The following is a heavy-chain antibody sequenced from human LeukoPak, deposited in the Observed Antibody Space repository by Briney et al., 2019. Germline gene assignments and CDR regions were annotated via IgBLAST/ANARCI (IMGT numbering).Heavy chain of an antibody. CDR1: GYTFTSYG. J-gene: IGHJ4*02. CDR3: ARDQSWGYGLVIGDY. CDR2: ISAYNGNT. Sequence: ASVKVSCKASGYTFTSYGISWVRQAPGQGLEWMGWISAYNGNTNYAQKLQGRVTMTTDTSTSTAYMELRSLRSDDTAVYYCARDQSWGYGLVIGDYWGQGTLVTVSS. V-gene: IGHV1-18*01. D-gene: IGHD5-18*01.